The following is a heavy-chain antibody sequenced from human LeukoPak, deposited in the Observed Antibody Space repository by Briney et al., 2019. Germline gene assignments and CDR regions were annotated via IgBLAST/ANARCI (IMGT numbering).Heavy chain of an antibody. D-gene: IGHD6-13*01. CDR1: GFTFSNYN. Sequence: EGSLRLSCAASGFTFSNYNMNWVRQAPGKGLEWVSYISSPSTAIYSADSVKGRFTISRDNAKNTLYLQMNSLRAEDTAVYYCARSRGAAAGDYWGQGTLVTVSS. V-gene: IGHV3-48*04. CDR3: ARSRGAAAGDY. CDR2: ISSPSTAI. J-gene: IGHJ4*02.